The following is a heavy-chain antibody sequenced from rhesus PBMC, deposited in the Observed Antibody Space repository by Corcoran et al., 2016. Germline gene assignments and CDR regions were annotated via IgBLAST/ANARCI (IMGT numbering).Heavy chain of an antibody. V-gene: IGHV4-99*01. CDR1: GYSISSGYH. CDR3: ARHSRIAAGPGY. D-gene: IGHD6-13*01. J-gene: IGHJ4*01. Sequence: QVQLQESGPGLVKPSETLSLTCAVSGYSISSGYHWGWLRPPPGKGLEWIGYIGGSKRSTADKPSLKRRVTMSKDTAKNQFARERSSVTAAETAVYYCARHSRIAAGPGYWGQGVLVTVSS. CDR2: IGGSKRST.